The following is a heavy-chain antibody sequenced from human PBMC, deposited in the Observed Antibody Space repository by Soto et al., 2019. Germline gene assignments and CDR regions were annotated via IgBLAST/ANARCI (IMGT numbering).Heavy chain of an antibody. V-gene: IGHV3-30*18. CDR1: GFTFSSYG. CDR3: AKDRRDSSGYGYEFDY. Sequence: PGGSLRLSCAASGFTFSSYGMHWVRQAPGKGLEWVAVISYDGSNKYYADSVKGRFTISRDNSKNTLYLQMNSLRAEDTAVYYCAKDRRDSSGYGYEFDYWGQGTLVTVSS. J-gene: IGHJ4*02. CDR2: ISYDGSNK. D-gene: IGHD3-22*01.